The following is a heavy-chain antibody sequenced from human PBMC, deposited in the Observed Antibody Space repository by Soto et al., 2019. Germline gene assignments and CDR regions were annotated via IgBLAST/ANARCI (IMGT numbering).Heavy chain of an antibody. Sequence: GGSLRLSCAASGFTFSSYSMHWVRQAPGKGLEWVAVLSYDVNNKFYADSVKGRFTISRDNSKNSLYLQMNNLRAEDTAVYYCARERVTGYYNVIGYWGRGTLVTVSS. CDR1: GFTFSSYS. CDR2: LSYDVNNK. CDR3: ARERVTGYYNVIGY. D-gene: IGHD3-9*01. J-gene: IGHJ4*02. V-gene: IGHV3-30-3*01.